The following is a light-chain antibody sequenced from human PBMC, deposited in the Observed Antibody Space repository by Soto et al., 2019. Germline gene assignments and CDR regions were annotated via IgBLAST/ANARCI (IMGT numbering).Light chain of an antibody. CDR1: QTVGSSF. Sequence: ENVFTQSPATLSFSPGERATLSCRASQTVGSSFLAWYQQKRGQAPRLLIYGASNRATGIPDRFSGSGSGADFTLTINRLEPEDFAVYYCQQFETFGGGTKVDI. CDR2: GAS. CDR3: QQFET. J-gene: IGKJ4*01. V-gene: IGKV3-20*01.